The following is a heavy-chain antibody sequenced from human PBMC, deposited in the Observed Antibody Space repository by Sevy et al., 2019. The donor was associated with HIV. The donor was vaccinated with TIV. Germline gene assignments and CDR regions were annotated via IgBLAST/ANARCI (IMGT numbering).Heavy chain of an antibody. CDR3: VRDGGCSSTSCLLYFDY. CDR1: GFTLSTYS. D-gene: IGHD2-2*01. J-gene: IGHJ4*02. V-gene: IGHV3-21*01. Sequence: GGSLRLSCAASGFTLSTYSMNWVRQAPGKGLEWVSSISSSSSYIYYADSVKGRFTISSDNAKNSLYLQMNSLRAEDTAVYYCVRDGGCSSTSCLLYFDYWGQGTLVTVSS. CDR2: ISSSSSYI.